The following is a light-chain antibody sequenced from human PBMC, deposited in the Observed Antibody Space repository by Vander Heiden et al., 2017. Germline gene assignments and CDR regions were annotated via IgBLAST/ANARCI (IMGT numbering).Light chain of an antibody. CDR2: GAS. V-gene: IGKV3-20*01. J-gene: IGKJ1*01. CDR3: QDGGQSPPWT. Sequence: EIVLTQSPGTLSLSPGERATLSCRASQSVSSSFLAWYQQKPGQAPRLLIYGASSRATGTPDRFSGSGYGTDFTLTISRREPEDFAVYYCQDGGQSPPWTFGQGTKVEIK. CDR1: QSVSSSF.